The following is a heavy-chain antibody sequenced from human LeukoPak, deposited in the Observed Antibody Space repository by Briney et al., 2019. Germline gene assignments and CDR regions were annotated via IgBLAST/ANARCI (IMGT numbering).Heavy chain of an antibody. D-gene: IGHD3-10*01. CDR3: ARDLRLSMVRGVIGY. V-gene: IGHV3-33*01. CDR2: IWYDGSNK. CDR1: GFTFSSYG. J-gene: IGHJ4*02. Sequence: GGSLRLSCAASGFTFSSYGMPWVRQAPGKGLEWVAVIWYDGSNKYYADSAKGRFTISRDNSKNTLYLQMNSLRAEDTAVYYCARDLRLSMVRGVIGYWGQGTLVTVSS.